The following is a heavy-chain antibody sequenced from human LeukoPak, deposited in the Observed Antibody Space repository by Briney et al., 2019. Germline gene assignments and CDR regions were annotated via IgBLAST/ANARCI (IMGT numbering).Heavy chain of an antibody. Sequence: GGSLRLSCAASGFTFSSYAMSWVRQAPGKGLEWVSAISGSGATTYYADSVKGRFTISRDKSNNTLYLQMNSLRAEDTAVYYCAKDYAYYYGSGIGGFDYWGQETPVTVSS. D-gene: IGHD3-10*01. V-gene: IGHV3-23*01. CDR1: GFTFSSYA. CDR2: ISGSGATT. J-gene: IGHJ4*02. CDR3: AKDYAYYYGSGIGGFDY.